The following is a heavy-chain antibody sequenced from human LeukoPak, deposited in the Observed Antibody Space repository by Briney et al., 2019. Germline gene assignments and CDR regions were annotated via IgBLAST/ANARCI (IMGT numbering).Heavy chain of an antibody. CDR1: GGSTSSYY. Sequence: PSETLSLTCTVSGGSTSSYYWSWIRQPAGKGLEWIGRIYTSGSTNYNPSLKSRVTMSVDTSKNQFSLKLSSVTAADTAVYYCARDYTGGYNWNQLGWFDPWGQGTLVTVSS. D-gene: IGHD1-20*01. CDR2: IYTSGST. CDR3: ARDYTGGYNWNQLGWFDP. J-gene: IGHJ5*02. V-gene: IGHV4-4*07.